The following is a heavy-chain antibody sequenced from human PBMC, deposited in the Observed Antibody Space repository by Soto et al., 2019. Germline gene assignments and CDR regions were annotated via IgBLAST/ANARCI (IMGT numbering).Heavy chain of an antibody. J-gene: IGHJ4*02. V-gene: IGHV3-30*02. CDR2: IRNDGSNE. CDR3: AKGRCGGDCSGFDS. CDR1: GFTFSSYG. Sequence: PGGSLRLSCAASGFTFSSYGMHWVRQAPGKGLEWVAVIRNDGSNEYYADSVKGRFTISRDISKNTLYLQMNSLRAEDTAVYYCAKGRCGGDCSGFDSWGQGTLVTVSS. D-gene: IGHD2-21*01.